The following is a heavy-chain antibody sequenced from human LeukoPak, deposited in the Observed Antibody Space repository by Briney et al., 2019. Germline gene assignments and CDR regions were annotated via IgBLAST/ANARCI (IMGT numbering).Heavy chain of an antibody. CDR1: GYIFTTYF. J-gene: IGHJ4*02. CDR3: AREGSGSLDY. D-gene: IGHD3-10*01. CDR2: INAGNGNT. V-gene: IGHV1-3*01. Sequence: ASVKVSCKASGYIFTTYFTHWVRQAPGQRLEWMGWINAGNGNTKYSQKFQGRVTITRDTSASTAYMELSSLRSEDTAVYYCAREGSGSLDYWGQGTLVTVSS.